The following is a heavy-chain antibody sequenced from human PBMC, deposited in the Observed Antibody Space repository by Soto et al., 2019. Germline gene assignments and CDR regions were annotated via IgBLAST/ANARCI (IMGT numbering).Heavy chain of an antibody. J-gene: IGHJ3*02. V-gene: IGHV4-39*01. CDR1: GGSISSSGYY. CDR3: ARLAYYDYIWDTRGAFDI. D-gene: IGHD3-16*01. CDR2: IYYSGST. Sequence: SETLSLTCTVPGGSISSSGYYWGWIRQPPGKGLEWIGSIYYSGSTYYNPSLKSRVTISVDTSKNQFSLKLSSVTAADTAAYYFARLAYYDYIWDTRGAFDIWGQGTMVTVSS.